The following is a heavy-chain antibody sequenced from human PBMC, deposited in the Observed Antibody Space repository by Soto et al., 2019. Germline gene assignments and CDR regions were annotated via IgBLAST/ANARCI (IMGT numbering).Heavy chain of an antibody. V-gene: IGHV1-69*13. D-gene: IGHD6-13*01. J-gene: IGHJ5*02. Sequence: GASVKVSSKASGGTFSSYAISSVRQAPGQGLEWMGGIIPIFGTANYAQKFQGRVTITADESTSTAYMELCSLRSEDTAVYYCARDYSRIAPDKRFDPRGQGTLVTLSS. CDR2: IIPIFGTA. CDR3: ARDYSRIAPDKRFDP. CDR1: GGTFSSYA.